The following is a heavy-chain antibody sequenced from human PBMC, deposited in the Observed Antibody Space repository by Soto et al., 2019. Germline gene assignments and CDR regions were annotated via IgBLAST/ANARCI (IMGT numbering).Heavy chain of an antibody. J-gene: IGHJ4*02. D-gene: IGHD3-10*01. Sequence: QVQLQESGPGLVRPSETLSLTCTVSGGSINSYFWSWIRQSPGKGLEWIGHIYYSGSTSYSPSLKSRVSISVDTSKNQFSLEVHSVTAADTDLYYCARAGTNMVQFDYWGQGTLVTVSS. CDR2: IYYSGST. CDR1: GGSINSYF. CDR3: ARAGTNMVQFDY. V-gene: IGHV4-59*01.